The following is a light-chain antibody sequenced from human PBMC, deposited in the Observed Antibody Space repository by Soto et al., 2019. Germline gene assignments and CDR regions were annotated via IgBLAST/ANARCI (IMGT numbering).Light chain of an antibody. J-gene: IGKJ5*01. V-gene: IGKV3-15*01. CDR1: QSIASN. CDR2: GAS. CDR3: QQYNNWPPSIT. Sequence: EIVMTQSPATLSVSPGERATLSCRASQSIASNLAWYQHKVGQAPRLLIYGASTRATGLPARFSGSGSGTEITLTISSLQSEDFAVYYCQQYNNWPPSITFGQGTRLEIK.